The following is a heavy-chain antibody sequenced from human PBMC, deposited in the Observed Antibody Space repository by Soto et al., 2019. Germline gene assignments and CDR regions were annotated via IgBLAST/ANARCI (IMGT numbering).Heavy chain of an antibody. J-gene: IGHJ4*02. CDR2: ISGSGGST. D-gene: IGHD3-3*01. V-gene: IGHV3-23*01. CDR3: AKDPTSSYDFWSGYFPSFDY. Sequence: PWGSLRLSCAAFGFTFSSYAVSWVLQAPGKGLEWVSAISGSGGSTYYADSVKGRFTISRDNSKNTLYLQMNSLRAEDTAVYYCAKDPTSSYDFWSGYFPSFDYWGQGTLVTVSS. CDR1: GFTFSSYA.